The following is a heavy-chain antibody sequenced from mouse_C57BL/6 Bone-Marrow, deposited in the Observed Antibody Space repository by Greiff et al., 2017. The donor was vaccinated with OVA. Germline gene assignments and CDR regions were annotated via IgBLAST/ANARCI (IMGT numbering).Heavy chain of an antibody. V-gene: IGHV3-6*01. J-gene: IGHJ3*01. CDR3: ARHDYFAY. CDR2: ISYDGSN. Sequence: EVKLVESGPGLVKPSQSLSLTCSVTGYSITSGYYWNWIRQFPGNKLEWMGYISYDGSNNYNPSLKNRISITRDTSKNQFFLKLNSVTTEDTATYYCARHDYFAYWGQGTLVTVSA. D-gene: IGHD2-4*01. CDR1: GYSITSGYY.